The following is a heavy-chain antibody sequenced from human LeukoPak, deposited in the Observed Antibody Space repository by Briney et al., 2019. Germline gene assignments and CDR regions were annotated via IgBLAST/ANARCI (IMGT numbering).Heavy chain of an antibody. CDR3: ARGATPDY. Sequence: GGSLRLSCAASGFIFSSYSMNWVRQAPGKGLEWVSSISSGSSTISYADSVKGRFTISRDNAKNSLYLQMNSLRDEDTAVYYCARGATPDYWGQGTLVTVSS. V-gene: IGHV3-48*02. CDR1: GFIFSSYS. CDR2: ISSGSSTI. J-gene: IGHJ4*02.